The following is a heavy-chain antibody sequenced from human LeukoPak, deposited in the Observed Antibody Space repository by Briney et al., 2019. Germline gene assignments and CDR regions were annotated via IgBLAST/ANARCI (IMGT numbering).Heavy chain of an antibody. V-gene: IGHV3-21*01. D-gene: IGHD6-13*01. CDR1: GFTFSSYS. Sequence: PGGSLRLSCAASGFTFSSYSMNWVRQAPGKGLEWVSSISSGSSYIYYADSVKGRFTISRDNAKDSLYLQMNSLRAEDTAVYYCARVAAAAGLTVPWGQGTLVTVSS. CDR2: ISSGSSYI. CDR3: ARVAAAAGLTVP. J-gene: IGHJ4*02.